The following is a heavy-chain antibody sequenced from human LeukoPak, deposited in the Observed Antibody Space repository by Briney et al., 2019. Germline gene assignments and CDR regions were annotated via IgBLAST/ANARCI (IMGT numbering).Heavy chain of an antibody. D-gene: IGHD6-13*01. CDR1: GFTFSNYA. V-gene: IGHV3-23*01. J-gene: IGHJ3*02. CDR3: AKGSSSYYFAFDI. CDR2: ISGSGGST. Sequence: GGSLRLSCAASGFTFSNYAMSWVRQGPGKGLDLVSGISGSGGSTYYADSVKGRFTISRDNSKNTLYLQMNSLRAEDTAVYYCAKGSSSYYFAFDIWGQGTMVTASS.